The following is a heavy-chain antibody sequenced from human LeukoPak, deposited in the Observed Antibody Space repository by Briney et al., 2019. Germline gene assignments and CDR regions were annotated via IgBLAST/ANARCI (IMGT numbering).Heavy chain of an antibody. Sequence: GASVKVSCKASGYTFTGYYMHWVRQAPGQGLEWVGWIGPTSGDTRYAEKFQGRVTVTRDTSISTAYMEVSRLRSDDTAVYYCVRDGLNWNYDYWGQGTLVAVSS. J-gene: IGHJ4*02. CDR2: IGPTSGDT. CDR3: VRDGLNWNYDY. CDR1: GYTFTGYY. V-gene: IGHV1-2*02. D-gene: IGHD1-7*01.